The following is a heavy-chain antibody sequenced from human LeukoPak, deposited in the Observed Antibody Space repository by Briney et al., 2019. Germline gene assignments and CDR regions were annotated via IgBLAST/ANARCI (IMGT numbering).Heavy chain of an antibody. CDR3: AREYCTNGVCYNWFDP. CDR1: GYTFTGYY. CDR2: INPNSGGT. Sequence: ASVKVSCKASGYTFTGYYMHWVRQAPGQGLEWMGWINPNSGGTNYTQKFQGRVTMTRDTSISTAYMELSRLRSDDTAVYYCAREYCTNGVCYNWFDPWGQGTLVTVSS. J-gene: IGHJ5*02. V-gene: IGHV1-2*02. D-gene: IGHD2-8*01.